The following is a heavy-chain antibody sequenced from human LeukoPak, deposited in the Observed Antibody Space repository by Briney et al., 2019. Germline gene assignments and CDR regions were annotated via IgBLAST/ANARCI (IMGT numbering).Heavy chain of an antibody. J-gene: IGHJ4*02. CDR1: GYIFTGYY. CDR3: ARAGYSSSWRPYYFDY. V-gene: IGHV1-2*04. Sequence: ASVTVSCKASGYIFTGYYIHWVRQAPGQGLEWMAWINPNTGDTKYAQKFQGWVTLTRDTPNSTVYMELSSLKSDATAAYFCARAGYSSSWRPYYFDYWGQGTLVSVSS. CDR2: INPNTGDT. D-gene: IGHD6-13*01.